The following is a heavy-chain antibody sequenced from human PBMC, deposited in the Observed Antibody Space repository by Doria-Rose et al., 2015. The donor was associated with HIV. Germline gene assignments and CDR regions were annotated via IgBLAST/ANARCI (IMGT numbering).Heavy chain of an antibody. Sequence: SYDINWVRQATGQGLEWMGWMNPNSGNTGYAQKFQGRVTMTRNTSISTAYMELSSLRSEDTAVYYCARIHSFVSNWFDPWGQGTLVTVSS. D-gene: IGHD5-18*01. CDR3: ARIHSFVSNWFDP. J-gene: IGHJ5*02. CDR1: SYD. V-gene: IGHV1-8*01. CDR2: MNPNSGNT.